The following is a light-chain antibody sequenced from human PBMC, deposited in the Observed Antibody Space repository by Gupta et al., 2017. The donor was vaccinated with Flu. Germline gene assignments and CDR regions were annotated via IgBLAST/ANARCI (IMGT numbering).Light chain of an antibody. CDR3: QQYNGYPWT. J-gene: IGKJ1*01. CDR2: KAS. Sequence: DIHMTQSPSTLSVSVGDRVTITCRASQSISNWLAWYQQKPGKAPKLLIYKASTLESGVSSRFSGSGSGTEFTLTISSLQPDDFATYYCQQYNGYPWTFGQGTKVEIK. V-gene: IGKV1-5*03. CDR1: QSISNW.